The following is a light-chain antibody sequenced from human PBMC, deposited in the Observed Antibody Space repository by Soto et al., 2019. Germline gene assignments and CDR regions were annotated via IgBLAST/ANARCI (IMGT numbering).Light chain of an antibody. Sequence: QSALTQPASVSGSPGQSITISCTGTSSDVGGYNYVSWYQQHPGKTHKLMIYEVSNRPSGVSNRFSGSKSGNTASLTISGLQAEDEADYYCSSYTSSITRYVFGTGTKLTVL. CDR2: EVS. V-gene: IGLV2-14*01. CDR1: SSDVGGYNY. CDR3: SSYTSSITRYV. J-gene: IGLJ1*01.